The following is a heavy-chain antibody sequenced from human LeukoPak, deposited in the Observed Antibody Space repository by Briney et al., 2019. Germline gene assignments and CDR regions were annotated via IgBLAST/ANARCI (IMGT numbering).Heavy chain of an antibody. Sequence: PGGSLRLSCAASGFPFNNYWMSLVRQAPGKGPEWVANIKQDGSETYYVDSVKGRFTFSRDNAKNSLYLQMNSLRAEDTALYHCARDAHCSSTSCDKPLWYFDLWGRGTLVTVSS. CDR1: GFPFNNYW. CDR3: ARDAHCSSTSCDKPLWYFDL. J-gene: IGHJ2*01. D-gene: IGHD2-2*02. CDR2: IKQDGSET. V-gene: IGHV3-7*01.